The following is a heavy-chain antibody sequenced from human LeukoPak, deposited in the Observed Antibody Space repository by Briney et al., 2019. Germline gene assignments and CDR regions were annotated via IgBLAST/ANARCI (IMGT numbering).Heavy chain of an antibody. CDR1: GFTFSSYS. J-gene: IGHJ3*02. CDR2: ITSSSSFI. D-gene: IGHD6-13*01. V-gene: IGHV3-21*01. CDR3: ARDPYSSSWFAFDI. Sequence: NPGGSLRLSCAASGFTFSSYSMNWVRQAPGKGLEWVSSITSSSSFIYYADSVKGRFTISRDNAKNSLYLQMNSLRAEDTAVYYCARDPYSSSWFAFDIWGQGTMVTVSS.